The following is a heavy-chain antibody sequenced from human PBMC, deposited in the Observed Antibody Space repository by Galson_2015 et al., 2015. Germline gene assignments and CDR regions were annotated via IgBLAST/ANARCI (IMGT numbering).Heavy chain of an antibody. CDR2: IYPGDSDT. CDR3: ASHNYYEGPHYYMDV. Sequence: QSGAEVKKPGESLKISCKGSGYSFTSYWIGWVRQMPGKGLEWMGIIYPGDSDTRYSPSFQGQVTISADKSISTAYLQGSSLKASDTAMYYCASHNYYEGPHYYMDVWGKGTTVTVSS. D-gene: IGHD3-22*01. V-gene: IGHV5-51*01. CDR1: GYSFTSYW. J-gene: IGHJ6*03.